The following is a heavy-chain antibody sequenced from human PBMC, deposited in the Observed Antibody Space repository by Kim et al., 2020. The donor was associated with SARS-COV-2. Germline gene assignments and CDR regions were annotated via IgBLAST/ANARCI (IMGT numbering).Heavy chain of an antibody. V-gene: IGHV3-30*18. J-gene: IGHJ4*02. D-gene: IGHD1-26*01. Sequence: GGSLRLSCAASGFTFNTYGMHWVRQAPGKGLEWVAVISYDGSNKYYADSVKGRLTISRDNSKNTLYLQMNSLRIEDTAVYYCAKSFSGSYFGYDYWGLGTLVTVSS. CDR1: GFTFNTYG. CDR3: AKSFSGSYFGYDY. CDR2: ISYDGSNK.